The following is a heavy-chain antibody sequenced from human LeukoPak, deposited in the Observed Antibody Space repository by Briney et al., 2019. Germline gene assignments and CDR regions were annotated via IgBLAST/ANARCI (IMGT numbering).Heavy chain of an antibody. CDR1: GGSISSGDYY. CDR3: ARTTVTLIDY. J-gene: IGHJ4*02. Sequence: SETLSLTCTVSGGSISSGDYYWSWLRQPPGKGLEWIGYIYYSGSTYYNPSLKSRVTISVDTSKNQFSLKLSSVTAADTAVYYCARTTVTLIDYWGQGTLVTVSS. D-gene: IGHD4-17*01. V-gene: IGHV4-30-4*01. CDR2: IYYSGST.